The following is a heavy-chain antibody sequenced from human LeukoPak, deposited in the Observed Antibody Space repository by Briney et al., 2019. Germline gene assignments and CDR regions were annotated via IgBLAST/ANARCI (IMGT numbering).Heavy chain of an antibody. V-gene: IGHV1-18*01. J-gene: IGHJ5*02. CDR2: ISAYNGNT. Sequence: ASVKVSCKASGGTFSSYAFSWVRQAPGQGLEWMGWISAYNGNTNYAQKLQGRVTMTTDTSTSTAYMEPRSLRSDDTAVYYCARVEMATISDNWFDPWGQGTLDTASS. CDR1: GGTFSSYA. D-gene: IGHD5-24*01. CDR3: ARVEMATISDNWFDP.